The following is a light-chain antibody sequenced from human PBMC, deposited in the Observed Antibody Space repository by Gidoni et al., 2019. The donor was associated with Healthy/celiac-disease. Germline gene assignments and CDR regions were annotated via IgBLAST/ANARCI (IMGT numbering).Light chain of an antibody. CDR2: GAS. CDR1: QSVSSSY. Sequence: VLTQSPGTLSLSPGERATLSCRASQSVSSSYLSWYQQKPGQAPRLLIYGASSRATGIPDTFSGSGSGTDFTLTIRRLEPEDFTVYYCQQYGGSSWTFGQGTKVEIK. J-gene: IGKJ1*01. V-gene: IGKV3-20*01. CDR3: QQYGGSSWT.